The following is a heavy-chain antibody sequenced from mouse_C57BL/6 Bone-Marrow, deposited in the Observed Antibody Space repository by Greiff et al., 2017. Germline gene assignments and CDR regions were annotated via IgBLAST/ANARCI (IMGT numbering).Heavy chain of an antibody. CDR3: ARGRDYFYCIAWFAY. J-gene: IGHJ3*01. V-gene: IGHV1-26*01. Sequence: EVQLQQSGPELVKPGASVKISCKASGYTFTDYYMNWVKQSHGKSLEWIGDINPNNGGTSYNQKFKGKATLTVDKSSSTAYMELRSLTSEDSAVYYCARGRDYFYCIAWFAYWGQGTLVTVSA. D-gene: IGHD2-1*01. CDR2: INPNNGGT. CDR1: GYTFTDYY.